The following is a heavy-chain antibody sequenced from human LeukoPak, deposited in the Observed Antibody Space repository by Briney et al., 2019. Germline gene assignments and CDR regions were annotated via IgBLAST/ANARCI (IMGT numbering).Heavy chain of an antibody. CDR1: AYCFTSYW. CDR2: IYPGDSDT. J-gene: IGHJ3*02. V-gene: IGHV5-51*01. CDR3: ARLSTGFDI. D-gene: IGHD1-1*01. Sequence: AESLKSFSKGAAYCFTSYWMSWGRRMARESLEWMGIIYPGDSDTRYSAAFQGQVTISADKSISTAYLQWSSLKAWDTAMYYCARLSTGFDIWGQGTMVTVSS.